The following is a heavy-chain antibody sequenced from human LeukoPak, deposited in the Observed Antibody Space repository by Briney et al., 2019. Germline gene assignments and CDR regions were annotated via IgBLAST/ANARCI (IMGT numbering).Heavy chain of an antibody. V-gene: IGHV1-69*05. CDR1: GGTFSNYA. Sequence: SVKVSCKASGGTFSNYAFNWVRQAPGQGLEWMGRIIPIFGTANYAQKFQGRVSMTTDASTSTAYMDLSSLRSEDTAIYYCARDRSVYYDNNHVAFDIWGQGTMVTVSS. CDR3: ARDRSVYYDNNHVAFDI. CDR2: IIPIFGTA. D-gene: IGHD3-22*01. J-gene: IGHJ3*02.